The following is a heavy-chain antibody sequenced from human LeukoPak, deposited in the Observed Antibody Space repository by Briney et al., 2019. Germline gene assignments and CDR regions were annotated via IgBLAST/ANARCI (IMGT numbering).Heavy chain of an antibody. Sequence: SSETLSLTCTVSGGSISSYYWSWIRQPAGKGLEWIGRIYTSGSTNYNPSLKRRVTMSVDTSKNQFSLKLSSVPAADTAVYYCARTNYYYDSSGYFVYYFDYWGQGTLVTVSS. CDR2: IYTSGST. J-gene: IGHJ4*02. CDR3: ARTNYYYDSSGYFVYYFDY. V-gene: IGHV4-4*07. D-gene: IGHD3-22*01. CDR1: GGSISSYY.